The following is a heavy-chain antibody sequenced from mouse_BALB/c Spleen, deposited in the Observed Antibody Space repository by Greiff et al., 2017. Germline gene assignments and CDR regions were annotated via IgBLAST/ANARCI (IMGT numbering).Heavy chain of an antibody. CDR2: ISDGGSYT. Sequence: DVKLVESGGGLVKPGGSLKLSCAASGFTFSDYYMYWVRQTPEKRLEWVATISDGGSYTYYPDSVKGRFTISRDNAKNNLYLQMSSLKSEDTAMYYCASDYYGSSFDYWGQGTTLTVSS. V-gene: IGHV5-4*02. CDR1: GFTFSDYY. CDR3: ASDYYGSSFDY. D-gene: IGHD1-1*01. J-gene: IGHJ2*01.